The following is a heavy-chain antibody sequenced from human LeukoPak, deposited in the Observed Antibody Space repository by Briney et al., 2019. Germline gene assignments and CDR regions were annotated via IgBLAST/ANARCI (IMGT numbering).Heavy chain of an antibody. D-gene: IGHD2-2*02. V-gene: IGHV3-30-3*01. Sequence: GGSLRLSCAASGFTFSSYAMHWVRQAPGKGLEWVAVISYDGSNKYYADSVKDRFTISRDNSKNTLYLQMNSLRAEDTAVYYCARVRSGYQLLYVAFDIWGQGTMVTVSS. CDR2: ISYDGSNK. CDR1: GFTFSSYA. CDR3: ARVRSGYQLLYVAFDI. J-gene: IGHJ3*02.